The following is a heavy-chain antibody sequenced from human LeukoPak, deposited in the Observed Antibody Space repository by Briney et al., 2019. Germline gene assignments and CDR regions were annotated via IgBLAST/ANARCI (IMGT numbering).Heavy chain of an antibody. V-gene: IGHV1-69*01. CDR1: GGTFSSYA. D-gene: IGHD3-10*01. J-gene: IGHJ6*02. CDR2: IIPIFGTA. Sequence: SVKVSCKASGGTFSSYAISWVRQAPGQGLEWMGGIIPIFGTANYAQKFQGRVTITADESTSTAYMELSSLRSEDTAVYYCARDGPGYYGSGSYYGMDVWGQGTTVAVSS. CDR3: ARDGPGYYGSGSYYGMDV.